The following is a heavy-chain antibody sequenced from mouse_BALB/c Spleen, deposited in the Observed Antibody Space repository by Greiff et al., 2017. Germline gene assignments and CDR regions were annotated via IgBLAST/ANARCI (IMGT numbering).Heavy chain of an antibody. Sequence: QVQLKESGAELVKPGASVKLSCKASGYTFTSYYMYWVKQRPGQGLEWIGEINPSNGGTNFNEKFKSKATLTVDKSSSTAYMQLSSLTSEDSAVYYCTRLPLPRAAPYGYGFAYWGQGTLVTVSA. J-gene: IGHJ3*01. D-gene: IGHD1-2*01. CDR1: GYTFTSYY. V-gene: IGHV1S81*02. CDR3: TRLPLPRAAPYGYGFAY. CDR2: INPSNGGT.